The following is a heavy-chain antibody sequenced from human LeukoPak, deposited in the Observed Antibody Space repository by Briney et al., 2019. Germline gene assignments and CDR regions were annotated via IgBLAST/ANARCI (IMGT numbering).Heavy chain of an antibody. CDR2: ISKSGDHT. Sequence: GGSLRPSCAVSGLTFNNYAMSWVRQAPGKGLEWVSAISKSGDHTYYAASAKGRFTIYRDNSKNTQYLQMNSLRAEDTAVYYCATSWGPDTSAFRWGRDGMDVWGQGTTIIVS. J-gene: IGHJ6*02. V-gene: IGHV3-23*01. CDR3: ATSWGPDTSAFRWGRDGMDV. D-gene: IGHD3-16*01. CDR1: GLTFNNYA.